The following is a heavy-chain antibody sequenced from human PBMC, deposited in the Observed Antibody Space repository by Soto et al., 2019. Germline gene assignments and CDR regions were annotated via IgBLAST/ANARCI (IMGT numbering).Heavy chain of an antibody. J-gene: IGHJ5*02. CDR2: IYVTGAV. CDR3: ARLRIATNNYKWFDP. V-gene: IGHV4-31*03. CDR1: GAALNSGHYY. D-gene: IGHD2-21*01. Sequence: SATLSLTRSVSGAALNSGHYYWSWIRQVPGKGLEWIGHIYVTGAVDYNPSLRDRITISQDTSERQFSLNLRLVTAADTAVYYCARLRIATNNYKWFDPWGQGTLVTVS.